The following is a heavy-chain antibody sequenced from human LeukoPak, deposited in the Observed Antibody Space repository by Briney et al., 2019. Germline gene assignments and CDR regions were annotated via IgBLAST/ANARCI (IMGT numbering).Heavy chain of an antibody. D-gene: IGHD3-22*01. V-gene: IGHV3-66*01. CDR3: ASSDYYDSSGYT. CDR1: GFTVSSNY. Sequence: GGSLRLSCAASGFTVSSNYMSWVRQAPGTGLEWVSVIYSGGSTYYADSVKGRFTISRDNSKNTLYLQMNSLRAEDTAVYYCASSDYYDSSGYTWGQGTLVTVSS. J-gene: IGHJ5*02. CDR2: IYSGGST.